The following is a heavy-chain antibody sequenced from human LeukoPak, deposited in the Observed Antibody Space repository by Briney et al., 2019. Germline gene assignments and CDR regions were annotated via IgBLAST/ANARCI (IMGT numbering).Heavy chain of an antibody. D-gene: IGHD6-13*01. CDR2: INHSGST. J-gene: IGHJ3*02. CDR3: ASISIAAARKAFDI. CDR1: GGSFSGYY. Sequence: SETLSLTCAVYGGSFSGYYWSWIRQPPGKGLGWIGEINHSGSTNYNPSLKSRVTISVDTSKNQFSLKLSSVTAADTAVYYCASISIAAARKAFDIWGQGTMVTVSS. V-gene: IGHV4-34*01.